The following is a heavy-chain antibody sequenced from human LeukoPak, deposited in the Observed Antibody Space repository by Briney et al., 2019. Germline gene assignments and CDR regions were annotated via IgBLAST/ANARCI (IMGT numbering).Heavy chain of an antibody. D-gene: IGHD6-13*01. CDR3: ARGIAAAGTAY. CDR1: GGSISSGSYY. J-gene: IGHJ4*02. Sequence: PSETLSLTCTVSGGSISSGSYYWSWIRQPAGKGLEWIGRIYTSGSTNYNPSLKSRVTISVDTSKNQFSLKLSSVTAADTAVYYCARGIAAAGTAYWGQGTLVTVSS. CDR2: IYTSGST. V-gene: IGHV4-61*02.